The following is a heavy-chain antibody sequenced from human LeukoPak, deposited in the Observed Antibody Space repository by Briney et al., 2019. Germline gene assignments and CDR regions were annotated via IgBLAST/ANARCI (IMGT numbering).Heavy chain of an antibody. CDR3: TRGAGSRYDFWSGYANY. D-gene: IGHD3-3*01. CDR1: GFTFSTAW. V-gene: IGHV3-15*01. Sequence: GGSLRLSCAASGFTFSTAWMSWVRQAPGKGLEWVGRIKSKTDGGTTDYAAPVKGRFTISRDDSKNTLYLQMNSLKTEDTAVYYCTRGAGSRYDFWSGYANYWGQGTLVTVSS. CDR2: IKSKTDGGTT. J-gene: IGHJ4*02.